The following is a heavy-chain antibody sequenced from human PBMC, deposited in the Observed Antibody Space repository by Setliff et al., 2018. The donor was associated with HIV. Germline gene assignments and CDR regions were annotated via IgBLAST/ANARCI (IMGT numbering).Heavy chain of an antibody. CDR2: IYTSGNT. V-gene: IGHV4-4*09. Sequence: ASETLSLTCTVSGGSISISDWSWIRQPPGKGLEWIGCIYTSGNTNYDPSLKSRVTISVDTSKNQFFLKLSSVTAADTAMYYCATPHREREDDAFDIWGQGTKVTVSS. J-gene: IGHJ3*02. D-gene: IGHD1-1*01. CDR3: ATPHREREDDAFDI. CDR1: GGSISISD.